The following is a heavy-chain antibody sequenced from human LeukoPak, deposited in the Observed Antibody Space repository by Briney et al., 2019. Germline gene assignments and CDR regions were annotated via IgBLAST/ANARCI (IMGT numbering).Heavy chain of an antibody. CDR3: AKDHTYYFDY. Sequence: RRSLRLSCAASGFTFSSYGMHWVRQAPGKGLEWVAVIWYDGSNKYYADSVKGRFTISRDNSKNTLYLQMNSLRAEDTAVYYCAKDHTYYFDYWGQGTLVTVSS. CDR1: GFTFSSYG. D-gene: IGHD3-16*01. CDR2: IWYDGSNK. V-gene: IGHV3-33*06. J-gene: IGHJ4*02.